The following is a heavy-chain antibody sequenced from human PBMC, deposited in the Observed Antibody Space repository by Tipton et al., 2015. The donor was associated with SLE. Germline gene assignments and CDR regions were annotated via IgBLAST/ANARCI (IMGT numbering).Heavy chain of an antibody. D-gene: IGHD6-13*01. J-gene: IGHJ2*01. V-gene: IGHV4-31*03. Sequence: TLSLTCIISGGSITSGRFYWNWIRQFPGKGPEWVGLIHHSGGTYYNSSLRSRLTISVDTSANQFSLELTSITAADAAVYYCAREGIAPESWFFGLWGRGTLVTVSS. CDR2: IHHSGGT. CDR1: GGSITSGRFY. CDR3: AREGIAPESWFFGL.